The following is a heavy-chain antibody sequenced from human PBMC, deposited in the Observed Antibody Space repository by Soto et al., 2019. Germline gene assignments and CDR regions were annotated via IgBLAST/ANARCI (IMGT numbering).Heavy chain of an antibody. CDR3: ARRGIGWFD. D-gene: IGHD6-19*01. J-gene: IGHJ4*02. V-gene: IGHV4-39*01. CDR1: GGSITSRNYY. Sequence: SETLSLTCTVSGGSITSRNYYWAWVRQPPGKGLEWIGNIYYGGETYYHSSFRSRLTVSVDTTKNQFSLKLRSLTAADTAVYYCARRGIGWFDWGQGTLVTVSS. CDR2: IYYGGET.